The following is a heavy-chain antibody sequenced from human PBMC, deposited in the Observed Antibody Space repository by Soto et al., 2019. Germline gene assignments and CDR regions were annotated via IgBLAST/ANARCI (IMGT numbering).Heavy chain of an antibody. CDR1: GFTFNTFE. CDR2: ISDDSSRT. D-gene: IGHD2-15*01. J-gene: IGHJ1*01. V-gene: IGHV3-23*01. Sequence: EVQLLESGGGLVQPGGSLRLSCAASGFTFNTFEMSWVRQAPGRGLEWVSFISDDSSRTYYADDVKGRFTISRDNSKYTLYLPMNSLTAEDTAVYACVKGGWLDFWGQGTLVTVSS. CDR3: VKGGWLDF.